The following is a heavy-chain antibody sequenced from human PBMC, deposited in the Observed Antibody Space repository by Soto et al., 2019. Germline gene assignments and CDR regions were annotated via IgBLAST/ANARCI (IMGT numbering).Heavy chain of an antibody. CDR3: AKDWLVRQLVFSYYMDV. J-gene: IGHJ6*03. Sequence: PGGSLRLSCAASGFTFSSYAMSWVRQAPGKGLEWVSAISGSGGSTYYADSVKGRFTISRDNSKNTLYLQMNSLRAEDTAVYYCAKDWLVRQLVFSYYMDVWGKGTTVTLSS. D-gene: IGHD6-13*01. CDR1: GFTFSSYA. CDR2: ISGSGGST. V-gene: IGHV3-23*01.